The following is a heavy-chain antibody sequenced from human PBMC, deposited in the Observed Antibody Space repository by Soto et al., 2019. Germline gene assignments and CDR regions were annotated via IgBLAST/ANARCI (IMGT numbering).Heavy chain of an antibody. V-gene: IGHV3-11*01. Sequence: QVQLVESGGGLVKPGGSLRLSCAASGFTFSDYYMSWIRQAPGKGLEWVSYISSSGSTIYYADSVKGRFTISRDNDKNSLYLQMNSLRAEDTAVYYCARVEVVVADPDPLDAFDIWGQVTMVTVSS. D-gene: IGHD2-15*01. J-gene: IGHJ3*02. CDR3: ARVEVVVADPDPLDAFDI. CDR1: GFTFSDYY. CDR2: ISSSGSTI.